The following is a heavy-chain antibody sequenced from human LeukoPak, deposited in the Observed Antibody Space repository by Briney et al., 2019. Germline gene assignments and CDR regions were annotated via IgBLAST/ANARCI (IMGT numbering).Heavy chain of an antibody. J-gene: IGHJ4*02. Sequence: GGSLRLSCAASGFTVSSNYMSWVRQAPGKGLEWVSVIYSGGSTYYADSMKGRFTISRDNSKNTLYLQMNSLRAEDTAVYYCARAPIYYGSSQFDYWGQGTLVTVSS. CDR3: ARAPIYYGSSQFDY. V-gene: IGHV3-66*01. CDR2: IYSGGST. CDR1: GFTVSSNY. D-gene: IGHD3-10*01.